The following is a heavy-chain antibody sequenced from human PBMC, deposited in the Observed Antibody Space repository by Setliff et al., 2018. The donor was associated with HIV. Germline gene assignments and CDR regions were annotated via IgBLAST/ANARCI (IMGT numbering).Heavy chain of an antibody. CDR3: ARGVARQVVIDRWFDP. CDR1: GGSFSDFY. Sequence: SATLSLTCAVFGGSFSDFYWSWIRKPPGKGLEWIGEISYSGSTVYNPSLKSRVAMSVDASKNLVSLNLHSVTAADTAIYYCARGVARQVVIDRWFDPWGQGTPVTVSS. V-gene: IGHV4-34*01. J-gene: IGHJ5*02. D-gene: IGHD2-21*01. CDR2: ISYSGST.